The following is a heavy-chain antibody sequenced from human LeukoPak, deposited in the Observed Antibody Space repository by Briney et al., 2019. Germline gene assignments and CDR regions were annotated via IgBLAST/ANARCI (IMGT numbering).Heavy chain of an antibody. J-gene: IGHJ3*02. D-gene: IGHD3-3*01. CDR1: GFTITYYC. V-gene: IGHV3-7*01. CDR2: IKQAGRGT. CDR3: ARGGATTFGLWGNAFDI. Sequence: GGALRLTCAATGFTITYYCMRWVSQAPGKRLEWGAAIKQAGRGTYREDAGKGRFTISRDNAKNSLYLQMNSLRAEDTAVYYCARGGATTFGLWGNAFDIWGQGTMVTVSS.